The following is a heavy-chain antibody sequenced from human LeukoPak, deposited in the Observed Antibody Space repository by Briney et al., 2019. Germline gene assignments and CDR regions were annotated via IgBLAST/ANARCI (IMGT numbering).Heavy chain of an antibody. Sequence: SETLSLTCTVSGGSISSSSYSWGWIRQPPGKGLEWIGSIYYSGSTYYNPSLKSRVTISVDTSKNQFSLKLSSVTAADTAVYYCASKGGYYYGSGSPPYYYGMDVWGQGTTVTVSS. CDR2: IYYSGST. CDR1: GGSISSSSYS. J-gene: IGHJ6*02. V-gene: IGHV4-39*01. CDR3: ASKGGYYYGSGSPPYYYGMDV. D-gene: IGHD3-10*01.